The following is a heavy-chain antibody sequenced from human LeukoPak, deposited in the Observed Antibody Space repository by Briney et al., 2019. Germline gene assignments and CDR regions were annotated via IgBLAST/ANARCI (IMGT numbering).Heavy chain of an antibody. CDR2: IGTAGDI. V-gene: IGHV3-13*01. D-gene: IGHD6-25*01. CDR3: ARDRGRYYMDV. CDR1: GFTFSNYD. Sequence: GGSLRLSCAASGFTFSNYDMHWVRQATGKGLEWASGIGTAGDIYYPGSVKGRFTISRENAKNSLYIQMTSLKAGDTAVYYCARDRGRYYMDVWGKGTTVTISS. J-gene: IGHJ6*03.